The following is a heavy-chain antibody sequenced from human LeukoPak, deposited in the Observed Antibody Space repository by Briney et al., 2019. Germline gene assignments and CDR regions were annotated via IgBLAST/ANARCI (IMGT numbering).Heavy chain of an antibody. CDR3: ARVAAGYSVNYFDY. CDR1: EFAFSTYN. V-gene: IGHV3-48*02. Sequence: GGSLRLSCAASEFAFSTYNMNWVRQAPGKGLECVSYISTGSSTTYYADSVKGRFTISRDNVENSLYLQMNSLGDKDTAVYYCARVAAGYSVNYFDYWGQGTLVTVSS. J-gene: IGHJ4*02. D-gene: IGHD4-23*01. CDR2: ISTGSSTT.